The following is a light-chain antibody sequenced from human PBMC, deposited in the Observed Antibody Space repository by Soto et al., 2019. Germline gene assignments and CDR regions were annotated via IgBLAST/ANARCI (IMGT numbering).Light chain of an antibody. CDR3: QQYNRT. CDR2: KAS. CDR1: QSVGSW. J-gene: IGKJ1*01. V-gene: IGKV1-5*03. Sequence: DIQMTQFPSTLYASVGDRVTITCRASQSVGSWLAWYQQKPGKAPKLLVYKASSLESGVPSRFRGSGSGTEFTLTISSLQPDDFATYYCQQYNRTFGQGTKVEIK.